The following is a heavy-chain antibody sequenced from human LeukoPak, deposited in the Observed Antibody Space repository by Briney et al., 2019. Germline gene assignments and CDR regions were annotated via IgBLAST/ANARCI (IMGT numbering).Heavy chain of an antibody. CDR3: ARWDTGYYGDAFDI. D-gene: IGHD5-12*01. CDR2: INAGNGNT. CDR1: GYTFSIFD. J-gene: IGHJ3*02. Sequence: ASVKVSCKASGYTFSIFDIHWVRQAPGQRLEWMGRINAGNGNTKYSQKFQGRVTITRDTSANTAYVELSSLTSEDTAVYYCARWDTGYYGDAFDIWGQGTMVTVSS. V-gene: IGHV1-3*01.